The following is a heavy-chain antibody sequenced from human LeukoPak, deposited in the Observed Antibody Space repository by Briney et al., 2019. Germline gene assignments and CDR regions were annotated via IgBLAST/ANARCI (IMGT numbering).Heavy chain of an antibody. J-gene: IGHJ3*02. Sequence: GGSLRLSCAASGFTVSNAWMSWVRQAPGKGLEWVGRIKSKTDGGTTDYAAPVKGRFTISRDDSKNTLYLQMNSLKTEDTAVYYCTTGPEVVAATLAFDIWGQGTMVTVSS. CDR1: GFTVSNAW. CDR3: TTGPEVVAATLAFDI. CDR2: IKSKTDGGTT. D-gene: IGHD2-15*01. V-gene: IGHV3-15*01.